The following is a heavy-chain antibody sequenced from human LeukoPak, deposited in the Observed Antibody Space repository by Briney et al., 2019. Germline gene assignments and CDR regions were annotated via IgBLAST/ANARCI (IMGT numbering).Heavy chain of an antibody. D-gene: IGHD2-2*01. CDR1: GFTFSNAW. Sequence: GGSLRLSCAASGFTFSNAWMSWVRQAPGKGLEWVGRIKSKTDGGTTDYAAPVKGRFTISRDDSKNTLYLQMNSLKTEDTAVYYCTTRADIVVVPAEVDYWGQGTLVTVSS. CDR2: IKSKTDGGTT. J-gene: IGHJ4*02. CDR3: TTRADIVVVPAEVDY. V-gene: IGHV3-15*01.